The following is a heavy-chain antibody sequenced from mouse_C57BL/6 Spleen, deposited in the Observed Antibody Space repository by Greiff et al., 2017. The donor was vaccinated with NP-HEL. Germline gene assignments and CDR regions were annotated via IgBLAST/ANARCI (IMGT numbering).Heavy chain of an antibody. CDR2: IDPSDSET. V-gene: IGHV1-52*01. J-gene: IGHJ4*01. CDR3: ARGYGYDPYYAMDY. CDR1: GYTFTSYW. Sequence: VQLHQPGAELVRPGSSVKLSCKASGYTFTSYWMHWVKQRPIQGLEWIGNIDPSDSETHYNQKFKDKATLTVDKSSSTAYMQLSSLTSEDSAVYYCARGYGYDPYYAMDYWGQGTSVTVSS. D-gene: IGHD2-2*01.